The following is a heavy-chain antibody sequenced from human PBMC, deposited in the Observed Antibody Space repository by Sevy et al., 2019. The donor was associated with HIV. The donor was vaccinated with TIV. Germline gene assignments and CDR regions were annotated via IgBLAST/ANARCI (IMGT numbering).Heavy chain of an antibody. CDR2: IYPRDSDT. J-gene: IGHJ4*02. CDR1: GYSFANYW. D-gene: IGHD3-10*01. Sequence: GESLKISCKGSGYSFANYWIGWVRQMPGKGLEWMGIIYPRDSDTRYSPSFQGQVTISAVKSITTAYLQWSSLKASDTAMYYCARQQAGGEDYFDYWGQGTLVTVSS. CDR3: ARQQAGGEDYFDY. V-gene: IGHV5-51*01.